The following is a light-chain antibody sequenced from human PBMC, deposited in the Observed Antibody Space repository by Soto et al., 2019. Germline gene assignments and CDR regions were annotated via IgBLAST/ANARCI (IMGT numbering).Light chain of an antibody. J-gene: IGKJ1*01. CDR3: QQYGSSRWT. CDR2: GAS. Sequence: EIVLTQSPGTLSLSPGERATLSCRASQSVSSSYLAWYQQKPGQAPRLAIYGASSRTTGIPDRFSGSGSGTDFTLTISRLEPEDFAVYYCQQYGSSRWTFGQGTKVEIK. CDR1: QSVSSSY. V-gene: IGKV3-20*01.